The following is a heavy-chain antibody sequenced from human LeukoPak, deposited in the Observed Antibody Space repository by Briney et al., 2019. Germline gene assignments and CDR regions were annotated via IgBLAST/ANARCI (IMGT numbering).Heavy chain of an antibody. CDR1: GYSFTSYG. CDR2: VNPNSGNT. J-gene: IGHJ3*02. D-gene: IGHD2-2*02. CDR3: ARGGCSSTSCYNNAFDI. V-gene: IGHV1-8*03. Sequence: ASVKVSCKASGYSFTSYGISWVRQAPGQGLEWMGWVNPNSGNTGYAQKFQGRVTITRNTSISTAYMELSRLRSDDTAVYYCARGGCSSTSCYNNAFDIWGQGTMVTVSS.